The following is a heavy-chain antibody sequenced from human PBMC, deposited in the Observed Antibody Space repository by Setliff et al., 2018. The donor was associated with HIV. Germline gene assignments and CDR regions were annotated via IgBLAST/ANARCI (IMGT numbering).Heavy chain of an antibody. CDR2: IGSSNHGI. D-gene: IGHD2-2*01. J-gene: IGHJ4*02. V-gene: IGHV3-48*04. Sequence: GGSLRLSCAASGFNFKTYGMTWVRQAPGKGLDWVAHIGSSNHGIHYTASVQGRFTVSRDNANNLLFLEMNNLRVEDTAVYYCARDTCDTPSCYAGPRFVYWGQGNLVTVSS. CDR1: GFNFKTYG. CDR3: ARDTCDTPSCYAGPRFVY.